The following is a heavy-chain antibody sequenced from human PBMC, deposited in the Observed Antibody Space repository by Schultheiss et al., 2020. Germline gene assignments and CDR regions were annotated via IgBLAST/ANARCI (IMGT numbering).Heavy chain of an antibody. D-gene: IGHD3-10*01. CDR1: GGSISSGGYY. Sequence: LRLSCTVSGGSISSGGYYWSWIRQPPGKGLEWIGYIYHSGSTYYNPSLKSRVTISVDTSKNQFSLKLSSVTAADTAVYYCARVRGTMVQGVRHYYYGMDVWGQGTTVTVSS. J-gene: IGHJ6*02. CDR2: IYHSGST. CDR3: ARVRGTMVQGVRHYYYGMDV. V-gene: IGHV4-30-4*08.